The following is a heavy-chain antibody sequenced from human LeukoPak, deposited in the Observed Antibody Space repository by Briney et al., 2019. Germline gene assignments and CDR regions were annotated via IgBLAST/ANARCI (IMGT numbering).Heavy chain of an antibody. J-gene: IGHJ5*02. V-gene: IGHV3-33*06. CDR2: IWFDGSVK. CDR1: GFTFNTHG. CDR3: AKDTAVQFLEPAS. D-gene: IGHD3-3*01. Sequence: GGSLRLSCAASGFTFNTHGMHWVRQAPGKGLEWVAAIWFDGSVKHYSDAVKGRFTISRDNSLNTLYLQMNSLRVEDTAIYYCAKDTAVQFLEPASWGQGTLVTVSS.